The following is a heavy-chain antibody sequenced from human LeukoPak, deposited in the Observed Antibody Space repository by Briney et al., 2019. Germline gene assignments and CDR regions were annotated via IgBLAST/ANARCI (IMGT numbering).Heavy chain of an antibody. CDR3: AREHSITIFGAPYYYYYYMDV. CDR2: IYTSGST. D-gene: IGHD3-3*01. J-gene: IGHJ6*03. V-gene: IGHV4-4*07. CDR1: GGSISSYY. Sequence: SETLSLTCTVSGGSISSYYWSWIRQPAGKGLEWIGRIYTSGSTNYNPTLKSRVTMSVDTSKNQFSLKLNSVTAADTAVYYCAREHSITIFGAPYYYYYYMDVWGKGTTVTVSS.